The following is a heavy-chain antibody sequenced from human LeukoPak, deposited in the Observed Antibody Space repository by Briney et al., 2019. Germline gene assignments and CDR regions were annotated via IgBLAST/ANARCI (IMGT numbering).Heavy chain of an antibody. D-gene: IGHD3-22*01. CDR1: GFTFSSYW. J-gene: IGHJ1*01. CDR2: IKQDGSEK. Sequence: GGSLRLSCAASGFTFSSYWMSWVRQAPGKGLEWVANIKQDGSEKYSVDSVKGRFTISRDKAKNSLYPQMNSLTAEDTAVYYCARDSSHITMIGYFQHWGQGTLVAVSS. CDR3: ARDSSHITMIGYFQH. V-gene: IGHV3-7*01.